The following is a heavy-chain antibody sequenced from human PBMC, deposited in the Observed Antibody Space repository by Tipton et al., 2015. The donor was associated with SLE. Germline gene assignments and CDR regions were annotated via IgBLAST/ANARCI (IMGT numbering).Heavy chain of an antibody. CDR3: ARDSEMYVWYYGLDV. CDR2: ISHSGNT. Sequence: TLSLTCTVSGVSISSRDYWSWVRQPPGEGLEWIGDISHSGNTTYNPSLRSRVTISVDKSKNQFSLRLNSLTDADTAVYDCARDSEMYVWYYGLDVWGQGTPVTVS. D-gene: IGHD3-16*01. CDR1: GVSISSRDY. V-gene: IGHV4-4*02. J-gene: IGHJ6*02.